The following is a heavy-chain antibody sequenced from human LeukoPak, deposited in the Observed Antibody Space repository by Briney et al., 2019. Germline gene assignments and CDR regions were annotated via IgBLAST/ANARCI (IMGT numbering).Heavy chain of an antibody. Sequence: GKSLRLSCVASGFSFSDSVIHWVRQAPGKGLEWVAVISHDVKTTYYADSAKGRFTISRDNSKNTLYLQMNSLRAEDTAVYYCAPGSYYFDYWGQGTLVTVSS. CDR1: GFSFSDSV. D-gene: IGHD3-10*01. J-gene: IGHJ4*02. CDR3: APGSYYFDY. V-gene: IGHV3-30*04. CDR2: ISHDVKTT.